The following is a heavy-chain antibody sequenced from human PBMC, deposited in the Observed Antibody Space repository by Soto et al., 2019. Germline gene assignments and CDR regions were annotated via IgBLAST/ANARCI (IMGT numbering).Heavy chain of an antibody. D-gene: IGHD3-10*01. V-gene: IGHV3-21*01. CDR1: GFSFSSYS. CDR2: ISSSSSYR. J-gene: IGHJ4*02. CDR3: ARDPPKFYYGSGNFDY. Sequence: VRLSCAASGFSFSSYSMNWVRQAPGKGLEWVSSISSSSSYRYYADSVKGRFTISRDSAKNSLYLQMNSLRAEDTAVYYCARDPPKFYYGSGNFDYWGQG.